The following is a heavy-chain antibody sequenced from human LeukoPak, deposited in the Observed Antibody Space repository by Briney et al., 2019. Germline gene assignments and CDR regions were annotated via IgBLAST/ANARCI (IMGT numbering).Heavy chain of an antibody. V-gene: IGHV4-30-4*01. D-gene: IGHD6-6*01. CDR1: VGSISSGDYY. Sequence: SETLSLTCTVSVGSISSGDYYWSWIRQPPAKGLEWIGYIYYSGRTHYNPSLKSRVTISVDTSKNQFSLKLSSVTAADTAVYYCARDSSSYYYYYGMDVWRQGPTVTVS. J-gene: IGHJ6*02. CDR3: ARDSSSYYYYYGMDV. CDR2: IYYSGRT.